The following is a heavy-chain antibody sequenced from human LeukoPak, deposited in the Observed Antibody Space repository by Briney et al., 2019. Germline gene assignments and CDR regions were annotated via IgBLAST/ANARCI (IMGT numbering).Heavy chain of an antibody. Sequence: SETLSLSCTVSGGSISSYYWSWIRQSPGKGLEWIGYIYYDGSTNYNPSLRSRVTISVDTSKNQFSLKLSSVTAADTAVYYCARAKNERPFDYWGQGTLVTVSS. CDR1: GGSISSYY. D-gene: IGHD1-1*01. CDR3: ARAKNERPFDY. V-gene: IGHV4-59*08. CDR2: IYYDGST. J-gene: IGHJ4*02.